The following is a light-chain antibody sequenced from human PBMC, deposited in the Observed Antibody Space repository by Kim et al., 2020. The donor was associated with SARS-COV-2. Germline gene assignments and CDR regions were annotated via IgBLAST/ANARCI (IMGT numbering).Light chain of an antibody. CDR2: YES. Sequence: APGKTARISCGGNNIGSKSVHGYQQKPGQAPVLVIYYESDRPSGIPGRFSGSNSGNTATLTISRVEAGDEADYYCQVWDSSSDHRVFGGGTQLTVL. CDR3: QVWDSSSDHRV. J-gene: IGLJ3*02. V-gene: IGLV3-21*04. CDR1: NIGSKS.